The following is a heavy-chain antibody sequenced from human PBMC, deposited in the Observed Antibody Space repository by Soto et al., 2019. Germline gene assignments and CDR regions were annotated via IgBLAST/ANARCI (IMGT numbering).Heavy chain of an antibody. J-gene: IGHJ4*02. Sequence: GGSLRLSCAASGFTFSSYAMSWVRQAPGKGLEWVSAISGSGGSTYYADSVKGRFTISRDNSKNTLYLQMNSLRAEDTAVYYCAKDLDDYVWGSYRYAYWGQGTLVTVSS. CDR2: ISGSGGST. CDR1: GFTFSSYA. D-gene: IGHD3-16*02. V-gene: IGHV3-23*01. CDR3: AKDLDDYVWGSYRYAY.